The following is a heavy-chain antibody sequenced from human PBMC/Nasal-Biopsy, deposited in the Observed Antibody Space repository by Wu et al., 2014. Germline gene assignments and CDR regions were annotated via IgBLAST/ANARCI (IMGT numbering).Heavy chain of an antibody. D-gene: IGHD3-16*01. CDR2: IYYSGST. J-gene: IGHJ3*02. CDR1: GGSISSSSYY. CDR3: ARHAETYYDYVWAPGVSAFDI. Sequence: TLSLTCTVSGGSISSSSYYWGWIRQPPGKGRGVDWDGIYYSGSTYYNPSLKSRVTISVDTSKNQFSLKLSSVTAADTAVYYCARHAETYYDYVWAPGVSAFDILGQGTMVTVSS. V-gene: IGHV4-39*01.